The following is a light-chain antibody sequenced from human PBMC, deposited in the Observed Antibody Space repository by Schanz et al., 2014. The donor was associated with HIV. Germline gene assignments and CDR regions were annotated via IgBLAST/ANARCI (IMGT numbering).Light chain of an antibody. CDR2: GKT. CDR3: AAWDDSLNGRV. J-gene: IGLJ3*02. CDR1: SSNIGAGYD. V-gene: IGLV1-40*01. Sequence: QSVLTQPPSVSGAPGQRVSISCTGSSSNIGAGYDVHWYQQLPGTAPKLLIYGKTNRPSGVPDRFSGSKSGTSASLAISGLQSEDEADYYCAAWDDSLNGRVFGGGTKLTVL.